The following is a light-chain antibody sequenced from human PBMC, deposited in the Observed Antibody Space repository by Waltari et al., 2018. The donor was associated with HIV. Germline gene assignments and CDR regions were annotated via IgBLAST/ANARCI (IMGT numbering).Light chain of an antibody. CDR2: DVT. CDR1: TAIGPFNS. J-gene: IGLJ3*02. CDR3: SSYSPTLM. Sequence: QSALTQPASVSGSPGQSITISCTGPTAIGPFNSVSWYQVHPGKAPKLIIFDVTRRPSGVSSRFSGSKSANAASLTISDLRPEDEADYYCSSYSPTLMFGGGTHLTVL. V-gene: IGLV2-14*03.